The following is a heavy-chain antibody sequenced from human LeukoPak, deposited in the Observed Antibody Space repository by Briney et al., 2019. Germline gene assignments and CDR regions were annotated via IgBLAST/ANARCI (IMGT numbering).Heavy chain of an antibody. Sequence: ASVKVSCKASGYTFTSYGVSWVRQAPGQGLEWMGWISAYNGNTQYAQNFQGRVTMTTDTSTSTAYMDLRSLRSDDTAVYYCARVLGYYYYIDLWGEGTTVTVSS. J-gene: IGHJ6*03. CDR1: GYTFTSYG. CDR2: ISAYNGNT. D-gene: IGHD6-13*01. CDR3: ARVLGYYYYIDL. V-gene: IGHV1-18*01.